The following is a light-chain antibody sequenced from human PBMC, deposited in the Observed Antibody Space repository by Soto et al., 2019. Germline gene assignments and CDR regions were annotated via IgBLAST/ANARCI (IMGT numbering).Light chain of an antibody. J-gene: IGKJ5*01. V-gene: IGKV3-11*01. CDR3: QQRSHPIT. CDR1: ENVRTK. Sequence: IVMAHSPAVLSVSPKEGPNPPIRASENVRTKVGWYQQKAGQAPRLLIYDASHRATGIPVRFSGSGSDSDFTLTISSLEPEDFAVYYCQQRSHPITFGQGTGLETK. CDR2: DAS.